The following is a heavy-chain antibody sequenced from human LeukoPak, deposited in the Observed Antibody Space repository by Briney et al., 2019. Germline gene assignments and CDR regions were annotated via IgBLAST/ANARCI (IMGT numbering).Heavy chain of an antibody. J-gene: IGHJ4*02. CDR1: GFTFSSYS. CDR2: ISSSSSYI. CDR3: ARGINGDYFDY. D-gene: IGHD3-10*01. Sequence: GGSLRLSCAASGFTFSSYSMNWVRQAPGKGLEWVSSISSSSSYIYYADSVKGRFTISRDNAKNSLYLQMNSLRAEDTAVYYCARGINGDYFDYWGQGHLLTVSS. V-gene: IGHV3-21*01.